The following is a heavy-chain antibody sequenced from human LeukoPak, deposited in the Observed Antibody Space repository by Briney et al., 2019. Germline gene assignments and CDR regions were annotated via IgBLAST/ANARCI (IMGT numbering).Heavy chain of an antibody. CDR1: GGTFSSYA. Sequence: ASVKVSCKASGGTFSSYAISWVRQAPGQGLEWMGGIIPIFGTANYAQKFQGRVTITADKSTSTAYMELSSLRSEDTAVYYCASGGVYGGNSGFDYWGQGTLVTVSS. J-gene: IGHJ4*02. D-gene: IGHD4-23*01. CDR3: ASGGVYGGNSGFDY. CDR2: IIPIFGTA. V-gene: IGHV1-69*06.